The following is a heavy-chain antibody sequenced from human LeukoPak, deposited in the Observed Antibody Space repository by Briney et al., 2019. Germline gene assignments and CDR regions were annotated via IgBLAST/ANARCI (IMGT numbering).Heavy chain of an antibody. J-gene: IGHJ4*02. CDR3: ARAPIYSSGRYGDY. Sequence: GGSLRLSCAASGFTVSSNHMSWVRQAPGKGLEWVSVVDRGGDTFYADSVKGRFTISRDNSKNTLYLQMNSLRAEDTAVYYCARAPIYSSGRYGDYWGQGTLVTVSS. D-gene: IGHD6-19*01. CDR2: VDRGGDT. V-gene: IGHV3-53*01. CDR1: GFTVSSNH.